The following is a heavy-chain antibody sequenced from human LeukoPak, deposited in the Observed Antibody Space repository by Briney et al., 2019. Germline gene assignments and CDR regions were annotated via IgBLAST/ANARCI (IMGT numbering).Heavy chain of an antibody. D-gene: IGHD3-16*02. CDR2: IYWDDDK. CDR3: AHATYDYVWGSYRLRWFDP. CDR1: GFSLSTSGVG. Sequence: SGPTLVKPTQTLTLTCTFSGFSLSTSGVGVGWIRQPPGKALEWLALIYWDDDKRYSPSLKSRLTITKDTSKNQVVLTMTNMDPVDTATYHCAHATYDYVWGSYRLRWFDPWGQGTLVTVSS. V-gene: IGHV2-5*02. J-gene: IGHJ5*02.